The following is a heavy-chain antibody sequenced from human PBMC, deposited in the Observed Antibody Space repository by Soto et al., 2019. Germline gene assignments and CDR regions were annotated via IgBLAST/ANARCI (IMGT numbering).Heavy chain of an antibody. CDR3: AHTKYSISSFDF. D-gene: IGHD6-6*01. Sequence: SGPTLVNPTQTLTLTCTFSGFSLSTSDVGVGWIRQPPGKALEWLAVIYWDDDKRYSPSLKSRLSITKGTSKNQVVLTMTNMDPVDTATYYCAHTKYSISSFDFWGQGTLVTVSS. CDR2: IYWDDDK. V-gene: IGHV2-5*02. CDR1: GFSLSTSDVG. J-gene: IGHJ4*02.